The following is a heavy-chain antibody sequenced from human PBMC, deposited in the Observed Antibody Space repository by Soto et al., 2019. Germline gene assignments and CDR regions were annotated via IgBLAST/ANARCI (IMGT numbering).Heavy chain of an antibody. CDR3: AREITLDTAMVITSDAFDI. CDR1: GGTFSSYA. D-gene: IGHD5-18*01. J-gene: IGHJ3*02. Sequence: ASVKVSCKASGGTFSSYAISWVRQAPGQGLEWMGGIIPIFGTANYAQKFQGRVTITADKSTSTAYMELSSLRSEDTAVYYCAREITLDTAMVITSDAFDIWGQGTMVTVS. CDR2: IIPIFGTA. V-gene: IGHV1-69*06.